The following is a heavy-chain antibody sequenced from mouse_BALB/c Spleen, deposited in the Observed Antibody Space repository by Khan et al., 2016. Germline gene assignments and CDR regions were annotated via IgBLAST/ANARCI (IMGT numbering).Heavy chain of an antibody. CDR3: VRPFGDCFAY. V-gene: IGHV1S136*01. CDR1: GYTFSRYV. CDR2: IDPDNDGT. Sequence: EVQLQQSGPELVKPGASVKMSCKASGYTFSRYVMHWVKQKPGQGLEWIGYIDPDNDGTKYNEKFKGKATLTSDKSSNTAYMDLSSLTSEDSAVYYCVRPFGDCFAYWGQGTLVTVSA. J-gene: IGHJ3*01.